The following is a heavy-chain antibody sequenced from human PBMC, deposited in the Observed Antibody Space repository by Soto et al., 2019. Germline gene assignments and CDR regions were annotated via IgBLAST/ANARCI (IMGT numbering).Heavy chain of an antibody. J-gene: IGHJ6*02. V-gene: IGHV4-38-2*01. CDR1: GYSFNSFHL. D-gene: IGHD2-21*02. Sequence: PSETLSLTCVVSGYSFNSFHLSCFLRPPPGGVVRGVGSLSKDGGTYRNHSLRSRVTLSVDTSKNPFSLKLTSVTAADAAVYYCAAATLPCAVFYGMDVWGQGSTVTVSS. CDR3: AAATLPCAVFYGMDV. CDR2: LSKDGGT.